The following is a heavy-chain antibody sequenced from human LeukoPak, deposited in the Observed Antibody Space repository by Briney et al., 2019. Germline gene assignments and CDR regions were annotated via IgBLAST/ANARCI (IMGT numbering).Heavy chain of an antibody. CDR2: INHSGST. CDR1: GGSFSGYY. V-gene: IGHV4-34*01. Sequence: SETLSLTCAVYGGSFSGYYWSWIRQPPGKGLEWIGEINHSGSTNYNPSLKSRVTISVDTSKSQFSLKLSSVTAADTAVYYCARGRTIGSYFDYWGQGTLVTVSS. CDR3: ARGRTIGSYFDY. J-gene: IGHJ4*02. D-gene: IGHD1-1*01.